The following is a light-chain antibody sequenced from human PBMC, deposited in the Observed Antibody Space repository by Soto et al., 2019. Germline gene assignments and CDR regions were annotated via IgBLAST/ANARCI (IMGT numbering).Light chain of an antibody. Sequence: QSVLTQPPSASGTPGQRVTLSCSGSSSNIGSKTVNWYQQLPGTVPKLLIYNSYQRPSGVPDRFSGSKSGTSASLAISGLQAEDEADYYCAAWDASLNGYVFGTGTKVTVL. CDR3: AAWDASLNGYV. J-gene: IGLJ1*01. CDR1: SSNIGSKT. CDR2: NSY. V-gene: IGLV1-44*01.